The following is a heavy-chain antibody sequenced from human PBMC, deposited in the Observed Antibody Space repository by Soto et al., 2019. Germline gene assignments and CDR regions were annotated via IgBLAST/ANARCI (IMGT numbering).Heavy chain of an antibody. Sequence: PSETLCLTCIVSGESISSSSYYWGWIRQPPGIGLEWIGSSYYIGRTYYNPSFKSRVTISIDTSKNQFPLKLSSVNATDTDVYSCARQRTTVVTQAYFDHWGQGALVTVSS. D-gene: IGHD2-21*02. V-gene: IGHV4-39*01. J-gene: IGHJ4*02. CDR1: GESISSSSYY. CDR2: SYYIGRT. CDR3: ARQRTTVVTQAYFDH.